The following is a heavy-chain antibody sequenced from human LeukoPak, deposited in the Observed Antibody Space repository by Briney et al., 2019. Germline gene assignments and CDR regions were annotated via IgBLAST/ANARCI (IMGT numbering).Heavy chain of an antibody. CDR3: ARADLYSSGNFDY. J-gene: IGHJ4*02. Sequence: SETLSLTCNVSGGSISNNYWTWIRQPPGKGLEWIGYVYSTGSTNYNPSLKSRVTISVDTSKNQFSLKLSSVTAADTAVYYCARADLYSSGNFDYWGQGTLVTVSS. D-gene: IGHD6-19*01. V-gene: IGHV4-59*01. CDR1: GGSISNNY. CDR2: VYSTGST.